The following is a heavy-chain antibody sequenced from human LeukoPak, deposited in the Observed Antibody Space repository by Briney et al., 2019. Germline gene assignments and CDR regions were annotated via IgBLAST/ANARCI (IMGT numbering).Heavy chain of an antibody. CDR3: WTYYYGSGSYWFFDY. Sequence: GGSLRLSCTASGFTFGDYAMSWVRQAPGKGLGWVGFIRSKAYGGTTEYAASVKGRFTISRDDSKSIAYLQMNSLKTEDTAVYYCWTYYYGSGSYWFFDYWGQGTLVTVSS. CDR2: IRSKAYGGTT. J-gene: IGHJ4*02. CDR1: GFTFGDYA. D-gene: IGHD3-10*01. V-gene: IGHV3-49*04.